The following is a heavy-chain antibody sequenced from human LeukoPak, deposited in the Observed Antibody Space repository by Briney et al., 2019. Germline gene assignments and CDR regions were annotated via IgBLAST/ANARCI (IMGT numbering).Heavy chain of an antibody. CDR2: INPSGGST. V-gene: IGHV1-46*01. CDR3: AREESSGCFDY. D-gene: IGHD6-19*01. Sequence: ASVKVFCKASGYTFTSYYMHWVPQAPGQGLEWMGIINPSGGSTSYAQKFQGRVTMTRDTSTSTVYMELSSLRSEDTAVYYCAREESSGCFDYWGQGTLVTVSS. CDR1: GYTFTSYY. J-gene: IGHJ4*02.